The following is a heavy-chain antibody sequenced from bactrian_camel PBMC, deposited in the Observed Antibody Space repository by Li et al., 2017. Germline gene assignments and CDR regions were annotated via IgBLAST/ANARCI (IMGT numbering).Heavy chain of an antibody. D-gene: IGHD1*01. CDR2: IYTDGDTA. J-gene: IGHJ4*01. V-gene: IGHV3S54*01. CDR1: GHTYSSNC. CDR3: AANWYPCEVDDPSDNYRW. Sequence: HVQLVESGGGSVQPGGSLRLSCGASGHTYSSNCMGWFRQAPGKEREGVAGIYTDGDTAYYADSVKGRFTISRDIAKDMLNLQMDNLKPEDTAMYYCAANWYPCEVDDPSDNYRWWGRGTQVTVS.